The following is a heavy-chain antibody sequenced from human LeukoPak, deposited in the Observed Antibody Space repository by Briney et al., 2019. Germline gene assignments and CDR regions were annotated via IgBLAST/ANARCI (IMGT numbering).Heavy chain of an antibody. CDR3: ARQSISGSSLSYFDY. CDR1: GGSISSYY. J-gene: IGHJ4*02. Sequence: SETLSLTCTVSGGSISSYYWSWIRQPPGKGLEWIGYIYYNGSTNYNPSLKSRVTISVDTSKNQCSLKLSSVTAADTAVYYCARQSISGSSLSYFDYWGQGTLVNVSS. D-gene: IGHD3-22*01. CDR2: IYYNGST. V-gene: IGHV4-59*01.